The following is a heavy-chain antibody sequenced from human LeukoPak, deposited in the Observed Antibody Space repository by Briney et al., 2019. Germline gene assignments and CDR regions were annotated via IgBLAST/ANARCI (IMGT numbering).Heavy chain of an antibody. CDR3: AKDARIAVAGTADY. J-gene: IGHJ4*02. V-gene: IGHV3-11*01. CDR2: ISSSGSTI. CDR1: GFTFSDYY. Sequence: GGSLRLSCAASGFTFSDYYMSWIRQAPGKGLEWVSYISSSGSTIYYADSVKGRFTISRDNSKNTLYLQMNSLRAEDTAVYYCAKDARIAVAGTADYWGQGTLVTVSS. D-gene: IGHD6-19*01.